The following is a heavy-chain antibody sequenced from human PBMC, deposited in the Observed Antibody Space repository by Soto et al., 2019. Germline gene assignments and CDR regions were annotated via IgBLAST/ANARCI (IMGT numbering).Heavy chain of an antibody. CDR1: GASITSTTYF. CDR2: IYYSGKT. CDR3: AKNLPRTGRFDY. J-gene: IGHJ4*02. V-gene: IGHV4-39*01. Sequence: SETLSLTCILSGASITSTTYFWAWIRQPPGKGLEWVGGIYYSGKTHYNPSLKSRTTISVDRSRNQFSLQVSSVTAADTAVYYCAKNLPRTGRFDYWGQGTVVTVSS.